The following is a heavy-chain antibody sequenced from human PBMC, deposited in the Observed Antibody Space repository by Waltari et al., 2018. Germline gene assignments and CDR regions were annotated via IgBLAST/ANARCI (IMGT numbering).Heavy chain of an antibody. D-gene: IGHD6-19*01. J-gene: IGHJ4*02. CDR1: GGSISSYY. CDR3: ARGGTGYSSGWYSY. Sequence: QVQLQESGPGLVKPSETLSLTCTVSGGSISSYYWSWIRQPAGKGLEWIGRIYTSGSTNYNPSLQCRSTMSVETSKNQFSLKLSSVTVADTAVYYCARGGTGYSSGWYSYWGQGTLVTVSS. CDR2: IYTSGST. V-gene: IGHV4-4*07.